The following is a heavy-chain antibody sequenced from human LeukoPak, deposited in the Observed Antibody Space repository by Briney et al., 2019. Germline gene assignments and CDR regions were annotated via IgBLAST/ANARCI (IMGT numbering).Heavy chain of an antibody. CDR1: GFTFSDYY. Sequence: KPGGSLRLSWAAAGFTFSDYYMSWIRQAPGKGLEWVSYISSSGSTIYYADSVKGRFTISRDNAKNSLYLQMNSLRAEDTAVYYCARIPSYYYGSGMPYYFDYWGQGTLVTVSS. CDR3: ARIPSYYYGSGMPYYFDY. V-gene: IGHV3-11*01. CDR2: ISSSGSTI. J-gene: IGHJ4*02. D-gene: IGHD3-10*01.